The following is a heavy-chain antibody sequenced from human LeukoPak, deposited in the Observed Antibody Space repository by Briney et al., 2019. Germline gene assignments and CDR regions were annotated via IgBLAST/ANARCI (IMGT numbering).Heavy chain of an antibody. CDR1: GGSVSSGRYY. D-gene: IGHD2-2*01. Sequence: KPSETPSLTCTVSGGSVSSGRYYWNWNRQPPGKGLEGIGHISYSGSTNYNPSLKSRVTISVDTSKNQFSLKLSSVIAADTAVYYCARDRREYCSDTSCYPQNYFDYWGQGTLVTVSS. J-gene: IGHJ4*02. V-gene: IGHV4-61*01. CDR2: ISYSGST. CDR3: ARDRREYCSDTSCYPQNYFDY.